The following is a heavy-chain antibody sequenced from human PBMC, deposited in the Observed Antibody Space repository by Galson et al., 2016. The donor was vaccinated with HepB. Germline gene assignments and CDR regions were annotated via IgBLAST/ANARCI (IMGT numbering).Heavy chain of an antibody. V-gene: IGHV4-4*02. Sequence: SETLSLTCAVSGGSISSRNWWTWVRQAPGKGLEWIGEIHHSGSTNYNPSLKSRVTISVDKSKNQFSLKLISVTAADTAVYYCARGHDYSKYRASFDIWGQGTMVTVSS. CDR3: ARGHDYSKYRASFDI. CDR2: IHHSGST. J-gene: IGHJ3*02. CDR1: GGSISSRNW. D-gene: IGHD4-11*01.